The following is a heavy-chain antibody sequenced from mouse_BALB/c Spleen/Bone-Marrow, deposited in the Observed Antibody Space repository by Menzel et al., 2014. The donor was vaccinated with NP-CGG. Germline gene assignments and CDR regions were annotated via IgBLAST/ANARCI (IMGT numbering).Heavy chain of an antibody. CDR2: ILPGSGTA. CDR1: GYTFSNYW. D-gene: IGHD1-1*01. V-gene: IGHV1-9*01. J-gene: IGHJ2*01. CDR3: ARASVVPYYFDF. Sequence: VQLQESGAELMKPGASVKISCKATGYTFSNYWIDWVKQRPGHGLEWIGEILPGSGTANYNEKFKGKATFTADTSSYTAYMQLSSLTSEDSALYYCARASVVPYYFDFWGQGTTLTVSS.